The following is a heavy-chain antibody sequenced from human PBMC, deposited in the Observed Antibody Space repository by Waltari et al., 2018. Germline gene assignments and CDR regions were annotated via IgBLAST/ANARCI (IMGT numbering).Heavy chain of an antibody. V-gene: IGHV5-51*01. D-gene: IGHD6-19*01. CDR3: ARHSAPAVAAPNWFDP. Sequence: EVQLVQSGAEVKKPGESLKISCKGYGYSFTSYWIGWVRQMPGKGLEWRGICLPGDSDTSYSPSFQGQVTISADKSISTAYLQWSSLKSSDTAMYYCARHSAPAVAAPNWFDPWGQGTLVTFSS. CDR1: GYSFTSYW. CDR2: CLPGDSDT. J-gene: IGHJ5*02.